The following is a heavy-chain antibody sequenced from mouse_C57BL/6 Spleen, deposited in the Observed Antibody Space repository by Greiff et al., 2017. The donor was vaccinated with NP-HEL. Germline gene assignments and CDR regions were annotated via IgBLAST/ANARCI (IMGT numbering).Heavy chain of an antibody. CDR2: ICRGGDCI. J-gene: IGHJ2*01. Sequence: EVHLVESGAGFVKPGGSLKLSCAASGFTFSSYAMSWVRQTPAQRLEWVAYICRGGDCISYADTVKGRFTIPRAHARNTLYLQMSSLKSEDTAMYYCTREGYVGYGDYWGQGTTLTVSS. CDR3: TREGYVGYGDY. CDR1: GFTFSSYA. D-gene: IGHD2-13*01. V-gene: IGHV5-9-1*02.